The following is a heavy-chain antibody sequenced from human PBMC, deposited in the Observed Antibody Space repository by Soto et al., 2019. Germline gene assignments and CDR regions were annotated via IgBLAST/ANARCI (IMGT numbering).Heavy chain of an antibody. Sequence: SETLSLTCTVSGGSISSYYWSWIRQPPGKGLEWIGYTYYSGSTNYNPSLKSRVTISVDTSKNQFSLKPSSVTAADTAVYYCARSQQLVEADYYYYYGMDVWGQGTTVTVSS. CDR2: TYYSGST. CDR1: GGSISSYY. CDR3: ARSQQLVEADYYYYYGMDV. D-gene: IGHD6-6*01. V-gene: IGHV4-59*01. J-gene: IGHJ6*02.